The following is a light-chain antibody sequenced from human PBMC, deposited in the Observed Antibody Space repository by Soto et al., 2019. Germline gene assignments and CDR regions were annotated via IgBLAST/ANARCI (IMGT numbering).Light chain of an antibody. CDR2: EVT. J-gene: IGLJ3*02. Sequence: QSAVTQPASMSGSPGQSITISCTGTSSDLDDYNYVSWYQQHPGEAPKLIIYEVTNRPSGVSNRFSGSKSGNTAALTISGLQADDEADYYCSSYKRTIWVFGGVTKLTVL. CDR3: SSYKRTIWV. V-gene: IGLV2-14*01. CDR1: SSDLDDYNY.